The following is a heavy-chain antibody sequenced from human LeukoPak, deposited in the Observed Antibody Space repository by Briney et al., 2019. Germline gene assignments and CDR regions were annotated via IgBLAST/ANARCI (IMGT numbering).Heavy chain of an antibody. J-gene: IGHJ6*03. CDR1: GGSFSGYY. Sequence: SETLSLTCAVYGGSFSGYYWSWIRQPPGKGLEWIGEINHSGGTNYNPSLKSRVTISVDTSKNQFSLKLSSVTAADTAVYYCARGYCSGGSCYSYYYYNYMDVWGKGTTVTVSS. D-gene: IGHD2-15*01. V-gene: IGHV4-34*01. CDR3: ARGYCSGGSCYSYYYYNYMDV. CDR2: INHSGGT.